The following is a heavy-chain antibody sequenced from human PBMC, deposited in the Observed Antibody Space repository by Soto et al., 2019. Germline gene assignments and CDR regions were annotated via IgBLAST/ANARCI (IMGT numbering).Heavy chain of an antibody. V-gene: IGHV3-23*01. CDR3: AKDPGIAAAATDAFDI. CDR2: ISGSGGST. D-gene: IGHD6-13*01. J-gene: IGHJ3*02. Sequence: PGGSLRLSCVASGFTFSSYAMSWVRQAPGKGLEWVSAISGSGGSTYYADSVKGRFTISRDNSKNTLYLQMNSLRAEDTSVYYCAKDPGIAAAATDAFDIWGQGTMVTVSS. CDR1: GFTFSSYA.